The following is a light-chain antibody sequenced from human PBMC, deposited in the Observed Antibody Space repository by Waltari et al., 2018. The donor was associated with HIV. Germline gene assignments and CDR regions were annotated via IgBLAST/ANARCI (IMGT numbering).Light chain of an antibody. Sequence: QSVLTQPPAASGTPGQRVTISCSGSMSNIGSTHVYWYQHVPGTAPKLLMYRNDQRPSGVPDRFSGSKSGTSASLAISGLRSEDEADYYCVVWDDSLSGVVFGGGTKLTVL. CDR2: RND. CDR3: VVWDDSLSGVV. J-gene: IGLJ2*01. V-gene: IGLV1-47*01. CDR1: MSNIGSTH.